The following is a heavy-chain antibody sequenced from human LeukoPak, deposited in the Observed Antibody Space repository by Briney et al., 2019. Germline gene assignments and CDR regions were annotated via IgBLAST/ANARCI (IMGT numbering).Heavy chain of an antibody. V-gene: IGHV4-59*08. CDR1: GGSISNYY. Sequence: PSETLSLTCTVSGGSISNYYWSWIRQPPGKGLEWIGYIDNSGSTNYNPSLKSRVTISVDTSKNQFSLKLSSVTAADTAVYYCARLPYYYGSGSYYAFDIWGQGTMVTVSS. D-gene: IGHD3-10*01. CDR2: IDNSGST. CDR3: ARLPYYYGSGSYYAFDI. J-gene: IGHJ3*02.